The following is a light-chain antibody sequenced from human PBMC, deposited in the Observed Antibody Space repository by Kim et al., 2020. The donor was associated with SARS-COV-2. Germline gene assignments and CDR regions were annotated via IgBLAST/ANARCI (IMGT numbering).Light chain of an antibody. Sequence: SPGERASRSCRASQSVSSCLGWYQQKPGQAPRLLIYDVSNRATGIPARFSGSGSGTDFSLTITSLEPEDFAVYYCQQRSNWPLTFGGGTKVDIK. CDR1: QSVSSC. J-gene: IGKJ4*01. CDR3: QQRSNWPLT. CDR2: DVS. V-gene: IGKV3-11*01.